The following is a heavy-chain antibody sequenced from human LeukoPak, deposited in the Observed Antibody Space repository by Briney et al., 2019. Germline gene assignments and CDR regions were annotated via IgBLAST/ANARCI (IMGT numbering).Heavy chain of an antibody. CDR1: GGSISSYH. CDR3: ARVAVEMATYFDY. Sequence: SETLSLTCTVSGGSISSYHWSWIRQPPGKGLEWIGYIYYSGSTNYNPSLKSRVTISVDTSKNQFSLKLSSVTAADTAVYYCARVAVEMATYFDYWGQGTLVTVSS. V-gene: IGHV4-59*01. CDR2: IYYSGST. J-gene: IGHJ4*02. D-gene: IGHD5-24*01.